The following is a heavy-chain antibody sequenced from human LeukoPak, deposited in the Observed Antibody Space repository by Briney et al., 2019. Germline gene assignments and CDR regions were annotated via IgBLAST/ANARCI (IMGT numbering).Heavy chain of an antibody. V-gene: IGHV4-4*07. CDR3: ARDSPREWLSETRD. CDR2: ICTSGST. Sequence: PSETLSLTCTVSGGSISSHYWSWIRQPAGKGLEWIGRICTSGSTDYNPSLKSRVTMSVDTSKNQFSLKLSSATAADTAVYYCARDSPREWLSETRDWGQGTLVTVSS. J-gene: IGHJ4*02. D-gene: IGHD3-3*01. CDR1: GGSISSHY.